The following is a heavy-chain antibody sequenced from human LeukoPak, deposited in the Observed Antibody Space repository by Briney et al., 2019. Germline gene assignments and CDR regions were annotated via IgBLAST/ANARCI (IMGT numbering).Heavy chain of an antibody. V-gene: IGHV3-30*03. CDR2: ISYDGSNK. CDR3: AAVLAAAGAFDY. Sequence: PGGSLRLSCAASGFTFSSYGMHWVRQAPGKGLEWVAVISYDGSNKYYADSVKGRFTISRDNSKNTLYLQMNSLRAEDTAVYCCAAVLAAAGAFDYWGQGTLVTVSS. CDR1: GFTFSSYG. J-gene: IGHJ4*02. D-gene: IGHD6-13*01.